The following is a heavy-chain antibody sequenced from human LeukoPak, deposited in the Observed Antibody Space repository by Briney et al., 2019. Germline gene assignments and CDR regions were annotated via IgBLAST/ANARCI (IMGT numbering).Heavy chain of an antibody. CDR3: ARESIAARRSYFDY. J-gene: IGHJ4*02. CDR2: ISDNGGSK. Sequence: GGSLRLSCAASGFTFSTYAMSWVRQAPGKGLERVSAISDNGGSKHYADSVKGRFTISRDNSENTLYPQMNSLRAEDTAVYYCARESIAARRSYFDYWGQGTLVTVSS. D-gene: IGHD6-6*01. V-gene: IGHV3-23*01. CDR1: GFTFSTYA.